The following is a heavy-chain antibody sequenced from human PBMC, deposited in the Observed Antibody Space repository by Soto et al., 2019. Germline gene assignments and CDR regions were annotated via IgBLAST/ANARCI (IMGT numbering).Heavy chain of an antibody. D-gene: IGHD2-2*01. CDR3: AREVVPHCSSTSCYDAFDI. J-gene: IGHJ3*02. CDR1: GYTFTGYY. V-gene: IGHV1-2*04. Sequence: ASVKVSCKASGYTFTGYYMHWVRQAPGQGLEWMGWINPNSGGTNYAQKFQGWVTMTRDTSISTAYMELSRLRSDDTAVYYCAREVVPHCSSTSCYDAFDIWGQGTMVTVSS. CDR2: INPNSGGT.